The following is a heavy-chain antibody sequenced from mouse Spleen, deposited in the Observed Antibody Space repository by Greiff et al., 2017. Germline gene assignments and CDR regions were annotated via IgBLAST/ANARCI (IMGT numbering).Heavy chain of an antibody. CDR2: IYPGSGST. CDR3: ARWDYYYDGSYDDY. CDR1: GYTFTSYW. J-gene: IGHJ2*01. D-gene: IGHD1-1*01. Sequence: VQLQQPGAELVKPGASVKMSCKASGYTFTSYWITWVKQRPGQGLEWIGDIYPGSGSTNYNEKFKSKATLTVDTSSSTAYMQLSSLTSEDSAVYYCARWDYYYDGSYDDYWGQGTTLTVSS. V-gene: IGHV1-55*01.